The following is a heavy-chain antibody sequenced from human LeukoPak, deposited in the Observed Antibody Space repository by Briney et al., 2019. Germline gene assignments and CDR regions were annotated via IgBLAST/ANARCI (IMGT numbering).Heavy chain of an antibody. CDR3: ARTVGDWGTLLHGLNDY. V-gene: IGHV1-18*01. CDR1: GYTFTSYG. D-gene: IGHD3-16*01. Sequence: GASVKVSCKASGYTFTSYGISWVRQAPGQGLEWMGWISVYNGNTNYAQKLQGRVTMTTDTSTSTAYMELRSLRSDDTAVYYCARTVGDWGTLLHGLNDYWGQGTLVTVSS. J-gene: IGHJ4*02. CDR2: ISVYNGNT.